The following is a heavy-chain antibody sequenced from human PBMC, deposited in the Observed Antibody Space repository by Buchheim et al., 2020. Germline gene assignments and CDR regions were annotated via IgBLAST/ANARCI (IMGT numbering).Heavy chain of an antibody. V-gene: IGHV1-8*01. J-gene: IGHJ5*02. Sequence: QVQLVQSGAEVKKPGASVKVSCKASGYPFPSYDIHWVRQAPGHGLEWMGWMHPNSGNTGYAPKFQGRVTMTRNTSISTAYMGLSSLRSEDTAVYYCARQRGFPSWFDPWGQGTL. CDR3: ARQRGFPSWFDP. CDR2: MHPNSGNT. CDR1: GYPFPSYD.